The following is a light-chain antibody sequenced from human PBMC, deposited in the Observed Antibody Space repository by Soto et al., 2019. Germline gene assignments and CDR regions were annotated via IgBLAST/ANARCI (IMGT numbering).Light chain of an antibody. CDR1: QSISRY. V-gene: IGKV1-39*01. CDR2: GAS. J-gene: IGKJ1*01. CDR3: KLMYTNPGT. Sequence: DIQLTQSPSFLSASVGDRVTINCRASQSISRYLNWYQHKPGKAPQVLIFGASSLQSGVPSRFSGSGCETDFTLTTNTRQPEDLAIYYCKLMYTNPGTFGQGTKVKMK.